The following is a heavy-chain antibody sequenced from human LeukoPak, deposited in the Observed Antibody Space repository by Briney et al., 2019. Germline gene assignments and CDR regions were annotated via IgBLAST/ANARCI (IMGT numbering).Heavy chain of an antibody. Sequence: PSETLSLTCTVSGGSISSYYWSWIRQPAGKGLEWIGRIYTSGSTNYNPFLKSRVTMSVDTSKNQFSLKLSSVTAADTAVYYCARSAYCGGDCYTYPFDYWGQGTLVTVSS. V-gene: IGHV4-4*07. CDR2: IYTSGST. D-gene: IGHD2-21*02. CDR3: ARSAYCGGDCYTYPFDY. J-gene: IGHJ4*02. CDR1: GGSISSYY.